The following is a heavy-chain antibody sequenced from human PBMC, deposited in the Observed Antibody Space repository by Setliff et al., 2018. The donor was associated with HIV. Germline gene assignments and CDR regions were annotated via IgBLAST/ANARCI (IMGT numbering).Heavy chain of an antibody. CDR2: IYYSGST. D-gene: IGHD2-15*01. CDR3: ARHPPYCSGGSCYRGRGYYFDY. Sequence: SETLSLTCSVSGGSISSGGYYWSWIRQHPGKGLEWIGYIYYSGSTYYNPSLKSRVTISVDTSKNQFSLKLNSVTAADTAMYYCARHPPYCSGGSCYRGRGYYFDYWGQGTLVTVSS. J-gene: IGHJ4*02. V-gene: IGHV4-39*01. CDR1: GGSISSGGYY.